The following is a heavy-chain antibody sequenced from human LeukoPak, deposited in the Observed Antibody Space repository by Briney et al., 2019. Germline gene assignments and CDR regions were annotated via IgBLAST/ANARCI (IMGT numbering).Heavy chain of an antibody. V-gene: IGHV3-30*04. CDR2: ISSDGSNK. Sequence: GRSLRLSCAASGFIFSSYAMHWVRQAPGKGLEWVALISSDGSNKYYADFVKGRFTISRDNSKNTLYLQMNGLRADDTAVYYCARAAYCGDDCYLNYFDYWGQGTLVTVSS. J-gene: IGHJ4*02. CDR3: ARAAYCGDDCYLNYFDY. CDR1: GFIFSSYA. D-gene: IGHD2-21*02.